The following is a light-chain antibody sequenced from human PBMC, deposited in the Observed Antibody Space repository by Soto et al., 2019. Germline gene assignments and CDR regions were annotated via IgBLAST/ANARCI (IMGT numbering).Light chain of an antibody. CDR2: GAY. CDR3: QQSSITPYT. Sequence: DIQMTQSPSSLSASVGDRVTITCWASQSISRYLNWYQQKPGKAPKLLIQGAYPLQSGAPSRFSGHGSGTNFTLTISSLQPEDSATYYCQQSSITPYTFGQGTKVDIK. J-gene: IGKJ2*01. CDR1: QSISRY. V-gene: IGKV1-39*01.